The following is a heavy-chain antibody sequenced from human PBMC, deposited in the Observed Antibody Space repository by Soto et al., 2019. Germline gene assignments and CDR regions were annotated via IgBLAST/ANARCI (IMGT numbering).Heavy chain of an antibody. CDR3: ARVLAAAGSLEAVAAPGWFDP. CDR2: IYYSGST. CDR1: GGSISSGGYY. J-gene: IGHJ5*02. V-gene: IGHV4-31*03. Sequence: SETLSLTCTVSGGSISSGGYYWSWIRQHPWKGLEWIGYIYYSGSTYYNPSLKSRVTISVDTSKNQFSLKLSSVTAADTAVYYCARVLAAAGSLEAVAAPGWFDPWGQGTLVTVSS. D-gene: IGHD6-13*01.